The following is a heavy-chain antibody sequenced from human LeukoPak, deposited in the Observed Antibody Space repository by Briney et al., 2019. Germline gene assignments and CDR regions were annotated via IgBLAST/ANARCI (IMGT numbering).Heavy chain of an antibody. CDR3: AKVTSGGSCYQSDY. V-gene: IGHV3-23*01. CDR1: GFTFSSYA. CDR2: ISDRGGTT. Sequence: GGSLRLSCAASGFTFSSYAMNWVRQAPGKGLEWVSGISDRGGTTYYADSVEGRFTISRDNSKNTLYLQMNNLRAEDTAVYYCAKVTSGGSCYQSDYWGQGTLGTLSS. J-gene: IGHJ4*02. D-gene: IGHD2-15*01.